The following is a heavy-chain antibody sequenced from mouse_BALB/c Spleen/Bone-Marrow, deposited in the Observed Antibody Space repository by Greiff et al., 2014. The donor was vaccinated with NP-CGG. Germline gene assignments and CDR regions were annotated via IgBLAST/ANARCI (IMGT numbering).Heavy chain of an antibody. J-gene: IGHJ3*01. CDR2: ISDGGSYT. V-gene: IGHV5-4*02. Sequence: EVQLVESGGGLVKPGGSLKLSCAASGFTFSDYYMYWVRQTPEKRLEWVATISDGGSYTYYPGSVKGRFTISRDNAKNNLYLQMSSLKSEDTAMYYCARRRFAYWGQGTLVTVSA. CDR1: GFTFSDYY. CDR3: ARRRFAY.